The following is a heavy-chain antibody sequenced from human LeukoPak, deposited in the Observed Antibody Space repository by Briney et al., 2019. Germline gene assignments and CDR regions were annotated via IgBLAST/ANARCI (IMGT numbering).Heavy chain of an antibody. J-gene: IGHJ4*02. V-gene: IGHV3-15*01. CDR2: IKSKTDGGTT. CDR1: GFTFSNAW. Sequence: GGSLRLSCAASGFTFSNAWVSWVRQAPGKGLEWVGRIKSKTDGGTTDYAAPVKGRFTISRDDSKNTLYLQINSLKTEDTAVYYCTTGSTSCYTCHYWGQGTLVTVSS. CDR3: TTGSTSCYTCHY. D-gene: IGHD2-2*02.